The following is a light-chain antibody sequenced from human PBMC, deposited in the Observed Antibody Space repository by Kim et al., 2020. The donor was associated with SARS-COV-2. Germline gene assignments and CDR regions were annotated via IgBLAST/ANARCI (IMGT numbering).Light chain of an antibody. CDR2: AAS. CDR3: QRYNSDVLLT. V-gene: IGKV1-27*01. J-gene: IGKJ4*01. Sequence: DIQKTQSPSTLSASVGDRVTITCRASQGISNHLAWYQQKPGKGPQLLIYAASTLQSGVPSRFSGSGSGTDFTLSISSLQPEDVATYYCQRYNSDVLLTFGGGTKVDIK. CDR1: QGISNH.